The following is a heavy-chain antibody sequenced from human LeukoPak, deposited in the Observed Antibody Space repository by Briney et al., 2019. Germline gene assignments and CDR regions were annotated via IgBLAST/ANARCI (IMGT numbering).Heavy chain of an antibody. CDR3: ANLRSVVRGLTTNY. V-gene: IGHV3-23*01. CDR2: ISGSGDST. D-gene: IGHD3-10*01. CDR1: GFTLSSYG. J-gene: IGHJ4*02. Sequence: GGSLRLSCAASGFTLSSYGMSWVRQAPGKGLEWVSAISGSGDSTYYADSVKGRFTISRDNSKNTLYLQMNSLRAEDTALYYCANLRSVVRGLTTNYWGQGTLVTVSS.